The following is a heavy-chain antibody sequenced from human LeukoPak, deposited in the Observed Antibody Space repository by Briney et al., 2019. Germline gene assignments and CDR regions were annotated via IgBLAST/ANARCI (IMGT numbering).Heavy chain of an antibody. Sequence: ASVKVSCKASGYTFTSYGISWVRQAPGQGLEWMGWISGYNGNTNYAQKLQGRVTMTKDTSTSTAYMELKSLRSDDTAVYYCARADIRAIASSGWYGFDYWGQGTLVTVSS. CDR2: ISGYNGNT. D-gene: IGHD6-19*01. CDR3: ARADIRAIASSGWYGFDY. J-gene: IGHJ4*02. V-gene: IGHV1-18*01. CDR1: GYTFTSYG.